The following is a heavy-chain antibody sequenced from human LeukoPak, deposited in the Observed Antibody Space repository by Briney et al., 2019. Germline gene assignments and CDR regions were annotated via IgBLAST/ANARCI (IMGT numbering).Heavy chain of an antibody. V-gene: IGHV1-8*03. Sequence: ASVKVSCKPSGYTFTTYGINWVRQAPGQGLEWMGWMNPNSGNTGYAQKFQGRVTITRNTSISTAYMELSSLRSEDTAVYYCARGQLLFDYWGQGTLVTVSS. D-gene: IGHD2-2*01. J-gene: IGHJ4*02. CDR3: ARGQLLFDY. CDR1: GYTFTTYG. CDR2: MNPNSGNT.